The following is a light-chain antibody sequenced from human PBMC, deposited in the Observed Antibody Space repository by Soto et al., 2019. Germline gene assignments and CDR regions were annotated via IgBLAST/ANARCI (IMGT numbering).Light chain of an antibody. V-gene: IGLV2-14*01. CDR2: EVS. Sequence: QSALTQPASVSGSPGQSITISCTGTSSDVGGYNYVSWYQQQSGKAPKLIIHEVSYRPSGVSNRFSGSKSGNTASLAISGLQSEDEADYYCAAGDDSLNGWVFGGGTKLTVL. CDR3: AAGDDSLNGWV. J-gene: IGLJ3*02. CDR1: SSDVGGYNY.